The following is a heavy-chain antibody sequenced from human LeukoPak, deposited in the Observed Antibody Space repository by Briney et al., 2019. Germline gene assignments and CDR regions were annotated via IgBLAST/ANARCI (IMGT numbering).Heavy chain of an antibody. D-gene: IGHD3-3*01. CDR1: GGSIGSHY. J-gene: IGHJ4*02. CDR2: IYYSGST. V-gene: IGHV4-59*11. Sequence: SETLSLTCTVSGGSIGSHYWTWIRQTPGKGLEWIGSIYYSGSTYYNPSLESRLTISMDKSKNSFSLRLTSVTAADTAVYYCAREFFGARAFQYWGQGTLVTVSS. CDR3: AREFFGARAFQY.